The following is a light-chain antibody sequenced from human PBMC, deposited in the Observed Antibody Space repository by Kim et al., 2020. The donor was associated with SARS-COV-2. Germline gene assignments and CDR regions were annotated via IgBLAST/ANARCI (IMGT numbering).Light chain of an antibody. CDR1: QSISTS. CDR2: DAS. V-gene: IGKV1-5*01. Sequence: GGTVTITCRASQSISTSLAWYQQKPGKAPKLLIYDASSLDSGVPSRFSGSGSGTEFTLTINSLQPGDSATYFCQQYNSYAVTFGGGTKV. J-gene: IGKJ4*01. CDR3: QQYNSYAVT.